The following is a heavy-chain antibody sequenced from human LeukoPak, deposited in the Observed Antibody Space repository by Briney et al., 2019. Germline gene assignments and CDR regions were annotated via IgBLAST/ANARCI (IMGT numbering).Heavy chain of an antibody. CDR3: ALLAVASDFDY. CDR1: GFPFSVYE. J-gene: IGHJ4*02. CDR2: IASSGTIK. Sequence: QTGGSLRLSCVVSGFPFSVYEMNWLRQAPGKGLEWVSNIASSGTIKYYADSVKGRFSISRDNAKSSLYLQMNSLRVEDTAVYYCALLAVASDFDYWGQGALVTVSS. D-gene: IGHD6-19*01. V-gene: IGHV3-48*03.